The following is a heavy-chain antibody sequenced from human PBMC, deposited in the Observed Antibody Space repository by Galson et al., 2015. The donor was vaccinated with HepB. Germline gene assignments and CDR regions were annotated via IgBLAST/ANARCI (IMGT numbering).Heavy chain of an antibody. Sequence: SLRLSCAASGFTFSSYWMSWVRQAPGKGLEWVANIKQDGSEKYYVDSVKGRFTISRDNAKNSLYLQMNSLRAEDTAVYYCARDEGVYDSSGYGGGYWGQGTLVTVSS. CDR1: GFTFSSYW. CDR2: IKQDGSEK. D-gene: IGHD3-22*01. V-gene: IGHV3-7*03. J-gene: IGHJ4*02. CDR3: ARDEGVYDSSGYGGGY.